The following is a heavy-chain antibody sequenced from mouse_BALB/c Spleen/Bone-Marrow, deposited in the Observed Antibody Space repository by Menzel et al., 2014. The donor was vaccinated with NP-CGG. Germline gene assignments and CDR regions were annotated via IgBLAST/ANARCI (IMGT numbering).Heavy chain of an antibody. CDR1: GFTFSSFG. D-gene: IGHD1-1*01. CDR2: ISSGSSTV. Sequence: EVKLMESGGGLVQPGGSRKLSCAASGFTFSSFGMHWVRQAPEKGLEWVAYISSGSSTVYYADKVMGRFTISRDNPKNTLFLQMTSLRSEDTAMYYCARSGSSSGYFDYWGQGTTLTVPS. V-gene: IGHV5-17*02. J-gene: IGHJ2*01. CDR3: ARSGSSSGYFDY.